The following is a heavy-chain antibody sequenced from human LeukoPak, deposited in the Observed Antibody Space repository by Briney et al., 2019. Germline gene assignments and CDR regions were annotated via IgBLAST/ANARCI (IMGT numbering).Heavy chain of an antibody. J-gene: IGHJ6*03. CDR1: GGSISSYY. V-gene: IGHV4-59*01. Sequence: PSETLSLTCTVSGGSISSYYRSWIRQPPGKGLEWIGYIYYSGSTNYNPSLKSRVTISVDTSKNQFSLKLSSVTAADTAVYYCARGTLSYMDVWGKETTVTVSS. D-gene: IGHD1-14*01. CDR2: IYYSGST. CDR3: ARGTLSYMDV.